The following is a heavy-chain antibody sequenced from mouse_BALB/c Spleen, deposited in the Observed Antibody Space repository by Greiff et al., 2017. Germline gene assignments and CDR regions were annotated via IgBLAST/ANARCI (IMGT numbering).Heavy chain of an antibody. J-gene: IGHJ3*01. Sequence: EVQLKESGGGLVQPGGSLKLSCAASGFTFSSYGMSWVRQTPDKRLELVATINSNGGSTYYPDSVKGRFTISRDNAKNTLYLQMSSLKSEDTAMYYCARGGTTATGWFAYWGQGTLVTVSA. CDR1: GFTFSSYG. D-gene: IGHD1-2*01. CDR3: ARGGTTATGWFAY. CDR2: INSNGGST. V-gene: IGHV5-6-3*01.